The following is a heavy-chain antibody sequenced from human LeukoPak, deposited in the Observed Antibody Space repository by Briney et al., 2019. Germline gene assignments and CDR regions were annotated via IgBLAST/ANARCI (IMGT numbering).Heavy chain of an antibody. CDR1: GFTFSSYA. CDR3: AKDTRRYYYGSGSPGYDY. J-gene: IGHJ4*02. D-gene: IGHD3-10*01. V-gene: IGHV3-23*01. CDR2: ISGSGGST. Sequence: GGSLRLSCAASGFTFSSYAMSWVRQAPGKGLEWVSAISGSGGSTYYADSVKGRFTISRDHSKNTRYLQMNSLRAEDTAVYYCAKDTRRYYYGSGSPGYDYWGQGTLVTVSS.